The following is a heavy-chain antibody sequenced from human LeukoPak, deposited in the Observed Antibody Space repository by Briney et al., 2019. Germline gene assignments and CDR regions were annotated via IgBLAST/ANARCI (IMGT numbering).Heavy chain of an antibody. CDR3: ARVYSGSLPYDY. CDR2: ISSSGKYI. CDR1: GFTFSTYT. D-gene: IGHD1-26*01. Sequence: GGSLRLSCVASGFTFSTYTMDWVRQAPGKGLEWVSSISSSGKYIYYVDSVKGRFTISRDNTKNSLYLQMNSLRAEDTAVYYCARVYSGSLPYDYWGQGTQVTVSS. J-gene: IGHJ4*02. V-gene: IGHV3-21*01.